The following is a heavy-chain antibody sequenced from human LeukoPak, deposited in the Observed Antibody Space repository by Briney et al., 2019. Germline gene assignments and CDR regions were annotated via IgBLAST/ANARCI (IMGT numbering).Heavy chain of an antibody. CDR1: GFTFSTYA. CDR3: AKVRDYDSSGYSDY. V-gene: IGHV3-23*01. D-gene: IGHD3-22*01. Sequence: GGSLRLSCAASGFTFSTYAMTWVRQAPGKGLEWVSAISGSGGSTYYVDSVKGRFTISRDNFKNTLYLQMNSLRAEDTAVYYCAKVRDYDSSGYSDYWGQGNLVTVSS. J-gene: IGHJ4*02. CDR2: ISGSGGST.